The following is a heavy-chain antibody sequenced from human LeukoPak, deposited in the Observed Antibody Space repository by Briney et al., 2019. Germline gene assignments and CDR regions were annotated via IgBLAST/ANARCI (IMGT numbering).Heavy chain of an antibody. CDR1: GGTFSSYA. J-gene: IGHJ4*02. V-gene: IGHV1-69*13. Sequence: VASVKVSCKASGGTFSSYAISWVRQAPGQGLEWMGGIIPIFGTANYAQKFQGRVTITADESTSTAYMELSSLRSEDTAVYYCQTTTLIGFDYWGQGTLVTVSS. D-gene: IGHD1-14*01. CDR3: QTTTLIGFDY. CDR2: IIPIFGTA.